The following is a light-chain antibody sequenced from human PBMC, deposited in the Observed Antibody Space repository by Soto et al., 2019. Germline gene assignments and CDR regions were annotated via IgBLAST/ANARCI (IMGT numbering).Light chain of an antibody. V-gene: IGLV1-40*01. J-gene: IGLJ1*01. CDR1: SSNIGAGYD. Sequence: QSVLTQPPSVSGAPGQRVTISCTGSSSNIGAGYDVHWYQQLPGTAPKLLIFGNTHRPSGVPDRFSGSKSGTSASLAITELQPEDEADYYCHSYDISLSGYVFGPGTKLTVL. CDR2: GNT. CDR3: HSYDISLSGYV.